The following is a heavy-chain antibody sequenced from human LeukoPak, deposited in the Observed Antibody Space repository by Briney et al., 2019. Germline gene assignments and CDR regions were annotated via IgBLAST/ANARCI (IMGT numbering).Heavy chain of an antibody. J-gene: IGHJ5*02. D-gene: IGHD3-22*01. CDR1: GFSFSGSA. CDR3: TGTWYDNSGWYWFDP. V-gene: IGHV3-73*01. Sequence: GSLKLSCAASGFSFSGSAMHWVRQASGKGLEWVGRIRSKANSYATGYAASVKGRFTISRDDSKNTAYLQMNSLKTEDTAVYYCTGTWYDNSGWYWFDPWGQGTLVTVSS. CDR2: IRSKANSYAT.